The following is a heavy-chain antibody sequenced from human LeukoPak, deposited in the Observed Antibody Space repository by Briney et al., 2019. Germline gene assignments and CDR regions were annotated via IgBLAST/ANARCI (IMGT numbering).Heavy chain of an antibody. CDR1: GFTFSSYG. CDR2: IWFDGSKK. D-gene: IGHD5-24*01. Sequence: GGSLRLSCAASGFTFSSYGMHWVRQAPGKGLEWVALIWFDGSKKYYADSVKGRFTISRDNSKNTLYLEMNSPRAEDTAVYYCARGTGYNPYFDYWGQGTLVTVSS. V-gene: IGHV3-33*01. CDR3: ARGTGYNPYFDY. J-gene: IGHJ4*02.